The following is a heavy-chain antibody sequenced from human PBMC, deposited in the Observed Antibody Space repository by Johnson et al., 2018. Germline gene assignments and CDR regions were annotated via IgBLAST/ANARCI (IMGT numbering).Heavy chain of an antibody. CDR3: ARHFVYDFWSGFSDHFYYYGMDV. Sequence: QVQLQESGPGLVKPSETLSLTCSVSGDSISSSSYFWGWVRQPPGKGLEWIGSMFYSGSTYYNPSIRSRVTISVNRSKNQFSLKRSSLTAADTAVYYCARHFVYDFWSGFSDHFYYYGMDVWGQGTTVTVSS. CDR1: GDSISSSSYF. J-gene: IGHJ6*02. V-gene: IGHV4-39*01. CDR2: MFYSGST. D-gene: IGHD3-3*01.